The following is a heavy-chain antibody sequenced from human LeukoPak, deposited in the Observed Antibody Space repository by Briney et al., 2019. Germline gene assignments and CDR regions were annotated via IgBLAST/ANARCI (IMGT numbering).Heavy chain of an antibody. Sequence: SETLSPTCAVYGGSFSGYYWSWIRQPPGKGLEWIGEINHSGSTNYNPSLKSRVTISVDTSKNQFSLKLSSVTAADTAVYYCARARHYGSGSTPPEWFDPWGQGTLVTVSS. J-gene: IGHJ5*02. D-gene: IGHD3-10*01. CDR1: GGSFSGYY. CDR2: INHSGST. CDR3: ARARHYGSGSTPPEWFDP. V-gene: IGHV4-34*01.